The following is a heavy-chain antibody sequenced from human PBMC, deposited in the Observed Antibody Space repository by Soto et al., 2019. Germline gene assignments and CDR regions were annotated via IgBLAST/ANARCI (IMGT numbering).Heavy chain of an antibody. Sequence: LRLSCAASGFTFTSYDIHWVRQAPGKGLEWVAVISYDGNNKYYVDSVKGRFTISRDNSKNTLYLQMNSLRAEDTAVYYCVKGRDSSYYFGLDVWGQGTTVTVSS. V-gene: IGHV3-30*18. J-gene: IGHJ6*02. CDR1: GFTFTSYD. CDR3: VKGRDSSYYFGLDV. CDR2: ISYDGNNK. D-gene: IGHD3-22*01.